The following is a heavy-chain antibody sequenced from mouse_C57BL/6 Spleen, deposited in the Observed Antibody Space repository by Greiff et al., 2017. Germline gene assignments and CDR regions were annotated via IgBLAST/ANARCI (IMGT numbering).Heavy chain of an antibody. CDR2: IHTNSGST. J-gene: IGHJ3*01. CDR3: AIDQAGFAY. Sequence: VQLQQPGAELVKPGASVKLSCKASGYTFNSYWMHWVKQRPGQGLEWIGMIHTNSGSTNYNEKLKSKATLTVDKSSSTAYMQLSSLTSEVSAVYYCAIDQAGFAYWGQGTLVTVSA. CDR1: GYTFNSYW. V-gene: IGHV1-64*01.